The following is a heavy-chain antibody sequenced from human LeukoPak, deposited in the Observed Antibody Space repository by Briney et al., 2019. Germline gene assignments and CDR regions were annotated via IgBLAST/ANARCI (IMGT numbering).Heavy chain of an antibody. V-gene: IGHV3-7*01. J-gene: IGHJ4*02. CDR1: GFTFSSYW. CDR2: IKQDGSEK. CDR3: ARIVPYSGSHWGLDY. D-gene: IGHD1-26*01. Sequence: GGSLRLSCAASGFTFSSYWMSWVRQAPGKGLEWVANIKQDGSEKYYVDSVKGRFTISRDNAKNSLYLQMNGLRAEDTAFYYCARIVPYSGSHWGLDYWGQGTLVTVSS.